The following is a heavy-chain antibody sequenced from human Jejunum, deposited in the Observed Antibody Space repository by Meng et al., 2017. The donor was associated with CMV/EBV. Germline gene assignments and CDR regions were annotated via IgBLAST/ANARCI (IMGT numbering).Heavy chain of an antibody. V-gene: IGHV3-48*03. CDR1: FTFSSSP. CDR2: ISSSGTTI. Sequence: FTFSSSPMNWVRQAPGKGLEWVSYISSSGTTIYYADSVKGRFTISRDNAENSLYLQMNSLRAEDTAVYFCARDAVPAAPNWFDLWGQGTLVTVSS. D-gene: IGHD2-2*01. CDR3: ARDAVPAAPNWFDL. J-gene: IGHJ5*02.